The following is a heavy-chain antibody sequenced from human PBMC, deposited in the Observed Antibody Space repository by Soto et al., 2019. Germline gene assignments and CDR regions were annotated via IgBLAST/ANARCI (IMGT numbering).Heavy chain of an antibody. CDR2: INVGQGNT. CDR1: GYSFTPYS. V-gene: IGHV1-3*01. D-gene: IGHD3-3*02. CDR3: VRDRVALSNNPYNWLEL. J-gene: IGHJ5*02. Sequence: DSVKVSCKASGYSFTPYSMPWVRQAPGQRLEWMGWINVGQGNTDYSRKFTGRLTVTRDTSASTVYRELSNLISEDTAVYYCVRDRVALSNNPYNWLELLGEGTVVTVSS.